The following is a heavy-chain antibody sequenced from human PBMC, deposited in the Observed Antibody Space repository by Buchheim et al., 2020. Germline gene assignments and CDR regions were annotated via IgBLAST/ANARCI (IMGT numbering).Heavy chain of an antibody. V-gene: IGHV4-34*01. CDR1: GGSFSGYY. D-gene: IGHD5-12*01. CDR2: INHSGST. CDR3: ARAMKRDANIGGAIDP. Sequence: QVQLQQWGAGLLKPSETLSLTCAVYGGSFSGYYWSWIRQPPGKGLEWIGEINHSGSTNYNPSLKSRVTISVDTSKNQFSLKLSSVTAADTAVYYCARAMKRDANIGGAIDPWGQGTL. J-gene: IGHJ5*02.